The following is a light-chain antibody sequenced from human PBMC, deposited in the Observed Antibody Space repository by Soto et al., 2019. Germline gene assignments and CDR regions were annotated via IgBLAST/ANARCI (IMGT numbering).Light chain of an antibody. CDR3: QQYCSSPIT. CDR2: GAS. CDR1: QSVSSSY. Sequence: EIVLTQSPGTLSLSPGERATLSCRASQSVSSSYLAWYQQKPGQAPRLLIYGASSRATGIPDRFSGSGSGTDFTLTISSLEPEDFAVYYCQQYCSSPITFGHGTRLEIK. V-gene: IGKV3-20*01. J-gene: IGKJ5*01.